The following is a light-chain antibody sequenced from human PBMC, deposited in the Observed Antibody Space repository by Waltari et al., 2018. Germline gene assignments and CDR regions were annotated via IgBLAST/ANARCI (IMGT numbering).Light chain of an antibody. CDR3: QSVDSSLSASV. CDR1: SSNFGAGYD. CDR2: GNT. J-gene: IGLJ2*01. V-gene: IGLV1-40*01. Sequence: QSVLTQPPSMSGAPGQKVTIPCTGGSSNFGAGYDVHWYQQFPGTSPKLLIFGNTNRPSGGPGRFSGSRSGTSASLAIAGLQSEDEAVYYCQSVDSSLSASVFGGGTKLTVL.